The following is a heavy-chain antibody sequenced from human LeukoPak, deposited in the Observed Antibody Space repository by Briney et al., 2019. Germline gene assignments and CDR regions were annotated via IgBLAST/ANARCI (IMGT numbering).Heavy chain of an antibody. CDR1: GGSISSSSYY. Sequence: SENLSLTCTVSGGSISSSSYYWGWIRQPPGKGLEWIGSIYYSGGTYYNPSLKSRVTISVDTSKNQFSLKLSSVTAADTAVYYCARRLGRPLRIDYWGQGTLVTVSS. D-gene: IGHD6-19*01. J-gene: IGHJ4*02. V-gene: IGHV4-39*01. CDR3: ARRLGRPLRIDY. CDR2: IYYSGGT.